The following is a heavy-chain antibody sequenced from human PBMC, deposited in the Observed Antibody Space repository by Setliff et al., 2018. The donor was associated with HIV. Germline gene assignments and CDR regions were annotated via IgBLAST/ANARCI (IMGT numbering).Heavy chain of an antibody. D-gene: IGHD3-22*01. Sequence: SETLSLTCTVSGGSISSGSYFWTWIRQPAGKGLEWIGRIYTSGSTNYNPSLKSRVTISVDTSKNQFSLKLSSVTAADTAVYYCARDRVDYDSNPYFDYWGQGTLVTVSS. J-gene: IGHJ4*02. CDR1: GGSISSGSYF. CDR2: IYTSGST. V-gene: IGHV4-61*02. CDR3: ARDRVDYDSNPYFDY.